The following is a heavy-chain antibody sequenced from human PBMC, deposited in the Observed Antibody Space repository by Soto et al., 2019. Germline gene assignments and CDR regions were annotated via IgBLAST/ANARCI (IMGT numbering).Heavy chain of an antibody. CDR3: ARAPPYYGSADY. Sequence: QVQLVQSGAEVKKPGASVKVSCKASGYTFTSYDINWVRQATGQGLEWMGWMNPNSGNTGYAQKFQGRVTMTRNTSISTAYMDLSSLRSDDTAVYYCARAPPYYGSADYWGQGTLVTVSS. V-gene: IGHV1-8*01. J-gene: IGHJ4*02. D-gene: IGHD3-10*01. CDR1: GYTFTSYD. CDR2: MNPNSGNT.